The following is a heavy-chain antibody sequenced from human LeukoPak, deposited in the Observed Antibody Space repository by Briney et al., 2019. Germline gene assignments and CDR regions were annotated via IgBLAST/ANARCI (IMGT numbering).Heavy chain of an antibody. V-gene: IGHV3-23*01. CDR2: ISGSGGST. Sequence: GGSLRLSCAFTFSNYAMSWVRQVPGKGLEWVSAISGSGGSTYYADTVKGRFTISRDNSKNTLYLQMNSLRAEDTAAYYCAKSPRHYYDSSGYQYYFDYWGQGTLVTVSS. CDR3: AKSPRHYYDSSGYQYYFDY. CDR1: TFSNYA. D-gene: IGHD3-22*01. J-gene: IGHJ4*02.